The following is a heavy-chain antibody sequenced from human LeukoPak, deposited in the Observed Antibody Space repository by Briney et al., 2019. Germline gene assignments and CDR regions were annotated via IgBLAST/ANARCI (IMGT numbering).Heavy chain of an antibody. CDR2: IYYSGST. CDR3: SRDYGDFFDY. V-gene: IGHV4-59*01. CDR1: GGSISSYY. J-gene: IGHJ4*02. D-gene: IGHD4-17*01. Sequence: SETLSLTCTVSGGSISSYYWSWIRQPPGKGLEWIGYIYYSGSTNYNPSLKSRVTISVDTSKNQFSLKLSSVTAADTAVYYCSRDYGDFFDYWGQATLVTVSS.